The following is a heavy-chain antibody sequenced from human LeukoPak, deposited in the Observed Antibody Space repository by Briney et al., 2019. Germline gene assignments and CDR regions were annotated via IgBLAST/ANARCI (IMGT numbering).Heavy chain of an antibody. J-gene: IGHJ6*02. CDR3: AREEDWNLKYYYYGMDV. CDR1: GGTFSSYA. CDR2: ISAYNGNT. Sequence: ASVKVSCKASGGTFSSYAISWVRQAPGQGLEWMGWISAYNGNTNYAQKLQGRVTMTTDTSTSTAYMELRSLRSDDTAVYYCAREEDWNLKYYYYGMDVWGQGTTVTVSS. V-gene: IGHV1-18*01. D-gene: IGHD1-7*01.